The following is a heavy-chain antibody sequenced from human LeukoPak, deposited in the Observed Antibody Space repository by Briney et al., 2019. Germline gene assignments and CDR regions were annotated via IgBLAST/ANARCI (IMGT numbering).Heavy chain of an antibody. D-gene: IGHD3-16*01. Sequence: SETLSLTCTVSGGSISSGDYYWSWIRQPPGKGLEWIGYIYYSGSTYYNPSLKGRVTISVDTSKNQFSLRLSSVTAADTAVYYCARAIWAWFDPWGQGTLVTVSS. CDR3: ARAIWAWFDP. CDR2: IYYSGST. J-gene: IGHJ5*02. CDR1: GGSISSGDYY. V-gene: IGHV4-30-4*01.